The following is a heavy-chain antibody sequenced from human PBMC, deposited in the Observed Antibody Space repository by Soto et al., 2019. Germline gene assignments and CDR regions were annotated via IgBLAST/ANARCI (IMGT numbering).Heavy chain of an antibody. D-gene: IGHD3-10*01. J-gene: IGHJ6*02. CDR2: ISAYNGNT. CDR3: ARDEDYGSGSYYYYGMDV. V-gene: IGHV1-18*01. CDR1: GYTFTSYG. Sequence: GASVKVSCKASGYTFTSYGISWVRQAPGQGLEWMGWISAYNGNTNYAQKLQGRVTMTTDTSTSTAYMELRSLRSDDTAVYYCARDEDYGSGSYYYYGMDVWGQGTTVTVSS.